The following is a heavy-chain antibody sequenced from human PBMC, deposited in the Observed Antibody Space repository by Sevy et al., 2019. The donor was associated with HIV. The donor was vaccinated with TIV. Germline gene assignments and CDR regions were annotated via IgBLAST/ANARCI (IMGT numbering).Heavy chain of an antibody. V-gene: IGHV3-23*01. Sequence: GGSLRLSCAASGFTFSSYAMSWVRQAPGKGLEWVSAISGSGGSTYYAYSVKGRFTISRDNSKNTLYLQMNSLRAEDTAVYYCAKDAVSSRRNYYYYYMDVWGKGTTVTVSS. CDR2: ISGSGGST. CDR3: AKDAVSSRRNYYYYYMDV. D-gene: IGHD6-6*01. CDR1: GFTFSSYA. J-gene: IGHJ6*03.